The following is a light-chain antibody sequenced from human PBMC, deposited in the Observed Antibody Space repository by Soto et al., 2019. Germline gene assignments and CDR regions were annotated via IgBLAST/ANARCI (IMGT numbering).Light chain of an antibody. Sequence: QSALTQPASVSGSPGQSITISCTGTSRDVGGYNYVSWYQQHPGKAPKLMIYEVSNRPSGVSNRFSGSKSGNTASLTISGLQAEDEADYYCSSYTSSSIAFGGGTKLTVL. V-gene: IGLV2-14*01. J-gene: IGLJ2*01. CDR2: EVS. CDR3: SSYTSSSIA. CDR1: SRDVGGYNY.